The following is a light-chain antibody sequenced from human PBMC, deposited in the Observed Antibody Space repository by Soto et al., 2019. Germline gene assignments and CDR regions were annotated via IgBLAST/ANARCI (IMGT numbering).Light chain of an antibody. CDR1: QSISTY. Sequence: DVQMTQSPSSLSASVGDRVTMTCRASQSISTYLNWYQQKPGKAPKLLIYAASTLQSGVSSRFSGSGSGTDFTLTISSLQPEDFATYFCQQGYSVPYTFAQGTKLEIK. CDR2: AAS. J-gene: IGKJ2*01. V-gene: IGKV1-39*01. CDR3: QQGYSVPYT.